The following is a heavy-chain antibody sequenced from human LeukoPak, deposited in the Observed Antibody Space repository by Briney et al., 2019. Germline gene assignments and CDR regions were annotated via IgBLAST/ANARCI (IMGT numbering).Heavy chain of an antibody. D-gene: IGHD3-22*01. CDR1: GFTFDDYP. V-gene: IGHV3-9*01. CDR3: AKDQVTMTELNFDY. Sequence: GGSLRLSCAASGFTFDDYPMHWVRQAPGKGLEWVSGISWNSGSIGYADSVKGRFNISRDNSKNTLYLQMNSLRAEDTAVYYCAKDQVTMTELNFDYWGQGTLVTVSS. CDR2: ISWNSGSI. J-gene: IGHJ4*02.